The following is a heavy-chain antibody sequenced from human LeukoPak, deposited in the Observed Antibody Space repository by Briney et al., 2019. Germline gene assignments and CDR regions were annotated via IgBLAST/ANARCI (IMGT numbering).Heavy chain of an antibody. V-gene: IGHV3-21*03. CDR2: ISSSSSYI. J-gene: IGHJ4*02. D-gene: IGHD6-19*01. Sequence: GGSLRLSCAASGFTFSSYSMNWVRQAPGKGLEWVSSISSSSSYIYYADSVKGRFTISRDNAKNSLYLQMNSLKTEDSAVYYCSSEDFSRGWYYWGQGTLVTVSS. CDR1: GFTFSSYS. CDR3: SSEDFSRGWYY.